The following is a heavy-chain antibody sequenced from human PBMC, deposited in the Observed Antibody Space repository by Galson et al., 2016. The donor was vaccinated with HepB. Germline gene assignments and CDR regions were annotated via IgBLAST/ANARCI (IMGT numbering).Heavy chain of an antibody. CDR3: AKADSLPYFYYEGDVFDV. CDR2: ISGSGVGK. Sequence: SLRLSCAASGFTFNTYAMSWVRQFPGKGLEWVSGISGSGVGKHYADSVKGRFTISRDNSKNTMYLQMNSLRVEDTAIYYCAKADSLPYFYYEGDVFDVWGQGTLVTVSS. CDR1: GFTFNTYA. D-gene: IGHD3-22*01. V-gene: IGHV3-23*01. J-gene: IGHJ3*01.